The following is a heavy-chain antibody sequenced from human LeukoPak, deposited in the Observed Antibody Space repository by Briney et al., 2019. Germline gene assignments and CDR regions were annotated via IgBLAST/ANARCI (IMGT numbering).Heavy chain of an antibody. CDR2: IWNDGSNK. D-gene: IGHD3-10*01. J-gene: IGHJ4*02. Sequence: GRSLRLSCASAGFTFSVYGMHWVRKAPGKGLEWVGVIWNDGSNKYYADSVKGRFTISRDNSKNTLYLQMNSLRAEDTAVYSCARASGPFDYWGQGTLVTVSS. CDR1: GFTFSVYG. V-gene: IGHV3-33*01. CDR3: ARASGPFDY.